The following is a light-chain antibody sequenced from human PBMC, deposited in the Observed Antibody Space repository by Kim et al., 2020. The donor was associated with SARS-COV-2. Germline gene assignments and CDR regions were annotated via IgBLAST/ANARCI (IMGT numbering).Light chain of an antibody. CDR3: ATWDNGLNGWV. V-gene: IGLV1-44*01. J-gene: IGLJ3*02. CDR1: RSNIGSNG. CDR2: NDN. Sequence: QSVLTQPPSASGTPGQRVTISCSGTRSNIGSNGVNWYQQVPGTAPKLLIYNDNRRPSGVPDRVSGSKSGTSASLAIGGLQSQDEALYYCATWDNGLNGWVFGGGTQLTVL.